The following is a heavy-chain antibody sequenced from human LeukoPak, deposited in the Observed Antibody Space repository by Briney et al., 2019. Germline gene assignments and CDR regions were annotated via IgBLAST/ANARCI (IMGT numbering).Heavy chain of an antibody. V-gene: IGHV3-49*04. CDR1: GFTFGDYG. Sequence: GGSLRLSCTASGFTFGDYGMSWVRQAPGKGLEWIGFIRDKVYGATTEYAAFVKGRFTISRDDSKSVAYLQMNSLRAEDTAVYYCAKKRGLRAYTVPTFYFDYWGQGTLVTVSS. CDR2: IRDKVYGATT. CDR3: AKKRGLRAYTVPTFYFDY. D-gene: IGHD3-16*01. J-gene: IGHJ4*02.